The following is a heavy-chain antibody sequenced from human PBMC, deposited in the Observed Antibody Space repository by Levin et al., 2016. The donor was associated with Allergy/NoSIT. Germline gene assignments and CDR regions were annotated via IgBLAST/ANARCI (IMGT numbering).Heavy chain of an antibody. CDR3: ARLGSGSPDGFDF. V-gene: IGHV5-51*01. J-gene: IGHJ3*01. CDR1: GYTFDNFW. Sequence: GESLKISCKGSGYTFDNFWIRLGCARWPGKGLEWMGIIYPGDSDTKYSPSFQGQVTMSVDKSINTAYLKWSSLKASDTAMYYCARLGSGSPDGFDFWGQGTMVTVSS. D-gene: IGHD1-26*01. CDR2: IYPGDSDT.